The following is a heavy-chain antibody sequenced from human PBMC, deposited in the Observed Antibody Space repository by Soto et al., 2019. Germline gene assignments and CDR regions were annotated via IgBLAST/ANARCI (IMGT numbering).Heavy chain of an antibody. J-gene: IGHJ6*03. CDR1: GFSLSTSGVG. D-gene: IGHD3-3*01. CDR2: IYWDDDK. Sequence: GSGPTLGNHTQTLTLTCTFSGFSLSTSGVGVSWIRQPPGKALEWLALIYWDDDKRYSPSLKSRLTITKDTSKNQVVLTMTNMDPVDTATYYCAHSHYDFWSGPQDYYYYYMDVWGKGTTVTVSS. V-gene: IGHV2-5*02. CDR3: AHSHYDFWSGPQDYYYYYMDV.